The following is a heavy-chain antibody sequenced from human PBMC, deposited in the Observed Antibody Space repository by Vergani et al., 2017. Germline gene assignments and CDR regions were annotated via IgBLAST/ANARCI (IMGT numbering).Heavy chain of an antibody. D-gene: IGHD2-2*01. Sequence: QVQLVESGGGLVKPGGSLRLSCAASGFTFSDYYMSWIRQAPGKGLEWVSYISSSGSNIYYADSVKGRFTISRDNAQNSLYLQMNSLRAEDTAVYYCARMGDCSSTSCYGGFDYWGQGTLVTVSS. J-gene: IGHJ4*02. CDR2: ISSSGSNI. CDR3: ARMGDCSSTSCYGGFDY. V-gene: IGHV3-11*01. CDR1: GFTFSDYY.